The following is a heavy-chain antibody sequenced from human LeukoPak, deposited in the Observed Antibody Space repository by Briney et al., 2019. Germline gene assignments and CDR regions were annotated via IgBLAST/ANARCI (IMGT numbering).Heavy chain of an antibody. J-gene: IGHJ4*02. Sequence: GGSLRLSCAASGFTFSSYGIHWVRQAPGKGLEWVAVIWYDGSNKYYADSVKGRFTISRDNSKNTLYLQMNSLRAEDTAVYYCARDGYNYVLDYWGQGTLVTVSS. CDR3: ARDGYNYVLDY. V-gene: IGHV3-33*01. D-gene: IGHD5-24*01. CDR2: IWYDGSNK. CDR1: GFTFSSYG.